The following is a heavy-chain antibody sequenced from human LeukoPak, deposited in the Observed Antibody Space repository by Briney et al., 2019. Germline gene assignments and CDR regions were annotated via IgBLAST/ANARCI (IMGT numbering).Heavy chain of an antibody. Sequence: SGGSLRLSCAASGFTFSSYWMSWVRQAPGKGLEWVANIKQDGSEKYYVDSVKGRFTISRDNAKNSLYLQMNSLRAEDTAVYYCARRAYGGNSYFDYWGQGTLVTVSS. V-gene: IGHV3-7*01. CDR3: ARRAYGGNSYFDY. J-gene: IGHJ4*02. CDR1: GFTFSSYW. D-gene: IGHD4-23*01. CDR2: IKQDGSEK.